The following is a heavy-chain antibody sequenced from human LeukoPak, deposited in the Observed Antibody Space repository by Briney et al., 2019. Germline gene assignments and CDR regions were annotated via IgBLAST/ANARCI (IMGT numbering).Heavy chain of an antibody. Sequence: SETLSLTCAVSGYSISSNNWWGWIRQPPGKGLEWIGYIYYSGYTYYNPSLKSRVTMSVDTSKNQFSLKLSSATAVDTAVYYCARTYSGYDSYYYYGMDVWGQGTTVTVSS. V-gene: IGHV4-28*01. D-gene: IGHD5-12*01. CDR1: GYSISSNNW. J-gene: IGHJ6*02. CDR3: ARTYSGYDSYYYYGMDV. CDR2: IYYSGYT.